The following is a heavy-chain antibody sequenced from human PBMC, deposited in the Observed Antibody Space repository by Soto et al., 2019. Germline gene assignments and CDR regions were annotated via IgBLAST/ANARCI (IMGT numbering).Heavy chain of an antibody. D-gene: IGHD6-13*01. V-gene: IGHV1-18*01. CDR1: GYTFTSYG. J-gene: IGHJ4*02. Sequence: QVPLVQSGAEVKKPGASVKVSCKASGYTFTSYGISWVRQAPGQGLEWMGWISAYNGNTNYAQKFQGRVTMTTDTSTSTDYMELRSLRSDDTAVYYCARDTAAAGIFDYWGQGTLVTVSS. CDR2: ISAYNGNT. CDR3: ARDTAAAGIFDY.